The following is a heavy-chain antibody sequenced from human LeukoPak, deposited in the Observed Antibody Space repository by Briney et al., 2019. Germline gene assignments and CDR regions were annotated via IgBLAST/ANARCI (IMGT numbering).Heavy chain of an antibody. Sequence: SGGPLRLSCAASGFTFDDYGMSWVRQAPGKGLVWVSRINSDGSSTSYADSVKGRFTISRDNARNTLYLQMNSLRAEDTAVYYCASDILKSRGPYYYYMDVWGKGTTVTISS. D-gene: IGHD3-3*02. CDR3: ASDILKSRGPYYYYMDV. J-gene: IGHJ6*03. V-gene: IGHV3-74*01. CDR1: GFTFDDYG. CDR2: INSDGSST.